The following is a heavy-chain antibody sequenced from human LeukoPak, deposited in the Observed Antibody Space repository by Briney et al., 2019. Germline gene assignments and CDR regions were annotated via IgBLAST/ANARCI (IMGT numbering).Heavy chain of an antibody. CDR2: INPDGSTT. J-gene: IGHJ4*02. V-gene: IGHV3-74*01. CDR3: ARDHGGATDY. Sequence: QPGESLRLSCAASGFTFSRYWIHWVRQAPGKGLEWVSRINPDGSTTTYADSVKGRFTISRDNAKNSLYLQMNSLRAEDTGVYYCARDHGGATDYWGQGTLVTVSS. D-gene: IGHD1-26*01. CDR1: GFTFSRYW.